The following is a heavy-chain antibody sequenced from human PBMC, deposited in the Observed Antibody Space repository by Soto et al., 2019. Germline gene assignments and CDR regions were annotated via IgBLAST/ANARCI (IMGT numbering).Heavy chain of an antibody. Sequence: QAQLVQSGAEVKRPGASVKVSCKASGYTLTSYGISWVRQAPGQGREWMGWISVYNADTNHAQKFQGRIIMTTDTPTSTAFMELRTLRSDDTAVYYCATTPGYSYHYYGMDVWGQGTTVTVSS. CDR2: ISVYNADT. CDR3: ATTPGYSYHYYGMDV. CDR1: GYTLTSYG. V-gene: IGHV1-18*01. J-gene: IGHJ6*02. D-gene: IGHD2-15*01.